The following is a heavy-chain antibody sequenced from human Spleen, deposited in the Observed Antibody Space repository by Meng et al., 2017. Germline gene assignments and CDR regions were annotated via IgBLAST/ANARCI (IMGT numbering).Heavy chain of an antibody. Sequence: QAHLHASGPGLVNPSQTLSLPCTVSGGSISSGGYYWSWIRQHPGKGLEWIGYIYYSGSTYYNPSLKSRDTISVDTSKNQFSLKLSSVTAADTAVYYCASGRFGWFDPWGQGTLVTVSS. D-gene: IGHD3-16*01. V-gene: IGHV4-31*03. CDR1: GGSISSGGYY. J-gene: IGHJ5*02. CDR3: ASGRFGWFDP. CDR2: IYYSGST.